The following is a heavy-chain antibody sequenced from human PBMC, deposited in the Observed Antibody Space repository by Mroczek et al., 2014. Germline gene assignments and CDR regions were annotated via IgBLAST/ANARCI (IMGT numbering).Heavy chain of an antibody. Sequence: VQLVQSGGGLVQPGRSLRLSCAASGFTFDDYAMHWVRQAPGKGLEWVSGISWNSGSIGYADSVKGRFTISRDNAKNSLYLQMNSLRAEDTALYYCAKDLTETGTDAFDIWGQGTMVTVSS. CDR1: GFTFDDYA. CDR3: AKDLTETGTDAFDI. CDR2: ISWNSGSI. V-gene: IGHV3-9*01. J-gene: IGHJ3*02. D-gene: IGHD1-1*01.